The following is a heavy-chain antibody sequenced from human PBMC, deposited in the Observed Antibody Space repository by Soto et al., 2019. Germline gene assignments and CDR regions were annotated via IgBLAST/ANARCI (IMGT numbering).Heavy chain of an antibody. CDR3: ARDDSRRVGVY. Sequence: EVQLVESGGGLVKPGGSLRLSCAASGFTFSSYSMNWVRQAPGKGLEWVSAISSSSSYIYYADSVKGRFTISRHNAKNSLYLQMNSLRAEDTAVYYCARDDSRRVGVYWGQGTLVTVSS. V-gene: IGHV3-21*01. CDR2: ISSSSSYI. CDR1: GFTFSSYS. D-gene: IGHD3-16*01. J-gene: IGHJ4*02.